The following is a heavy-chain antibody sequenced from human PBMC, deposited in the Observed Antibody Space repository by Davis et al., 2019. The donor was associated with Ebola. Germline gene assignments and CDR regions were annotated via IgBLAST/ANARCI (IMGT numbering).Heavy chain of an antibody. CDR2: IKQDGSEK. CDR1: GLTFSSYW. CDR3: AKETSGGWSYYFDY. D-gene: IGHD6-19*01. J-gene: IGHJ4*02. Sequence: GGSLRLSCAASGLTFSSYWMSWVRQAPGKGLEWVANIKQDGSEKYYVDSVKGRFTISRDNAKNSLYLQMNSLRAEDTALYYCAKETSGGWSYYFDYWGQGTLVTVSS. V-gene: IGHV3-7*03.